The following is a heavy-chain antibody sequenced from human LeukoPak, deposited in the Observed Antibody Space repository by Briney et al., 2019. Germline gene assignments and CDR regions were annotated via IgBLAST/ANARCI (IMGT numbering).Heavy chain of an antibody. CDR1: GGSISSYY. CDR3: ARELHYYDSSGYFRL. J-gene: IGHJ4*02. CDR2: IYTSGST. V-gene: IGHV4-4*07. Sequence: SETLSLTCTVSGGSISSYYWSWIRQPAGKGLEWIGRIYTSGSTNYNPSLKSRVTMSVDTSKNQLSLKLSSVTAADTAVYYCARELHYYDSSGYFRLWGQGTLVTVSS. D-gene: IGHD3-22*01.